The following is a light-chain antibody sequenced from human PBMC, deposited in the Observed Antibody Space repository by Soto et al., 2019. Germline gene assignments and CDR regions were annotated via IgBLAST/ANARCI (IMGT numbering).Light chain of an antibody. Sequence: AIRMTQSPSSLSASTGDRVTITCRASQGISSYLAWYQQKPGKAPKLLIYAASTLQSGVPSRFSGSGSGTDFTLTISCLQSEDFATYYCQQYYSYLYTFGQGTKV. V-gene: IGKV1-8*01. CDR2: AAS. CDR3: QQYYSYLYT. J-gene: IGKJ2*01. CDR1: QGISSY.